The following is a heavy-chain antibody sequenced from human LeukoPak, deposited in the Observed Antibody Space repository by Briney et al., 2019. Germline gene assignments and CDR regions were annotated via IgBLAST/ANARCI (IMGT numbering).Heavy chain of an antibody. CDR1: GFTFSSYS. V-gene: IGHV3-21*01. CDR3: ARVGYSSSWSPSDY. J-gene: IGHJ4*02. CDR2: ISTSSIYI. D-gene: IGHD6-13*01. Sequence: GGSLRLSCAASGFTFSSYSMNWVRQAPGKGLEWVSFISTSSIYIYYADSVKGRFTISRDNAKNSLYLQMNSLRAEDTAVYYCARVGYSSSWSPSDYWGQGALVTVSS.